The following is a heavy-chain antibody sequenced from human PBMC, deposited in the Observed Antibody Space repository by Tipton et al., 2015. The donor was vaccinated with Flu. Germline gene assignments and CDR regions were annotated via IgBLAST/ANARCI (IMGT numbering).Heavy chain of an antibody. V-gene: IGHV4-59*01. D-gene: IGHD3-22*01. CDR2: IYCSGST. J-gene: IGHJ4*02. Sequence: TLSLTCTVSGGSISSYYWSWIRQPPGKGLEWIGYIYCSGSTNYNPSLKSRVTISVDTSKNQFSLKLSSVTAADTAVYYCASATSPYDSSGYFDYWGQGTLVTVSS. CDR3: ASATSPYDSSGYFDY. CDR1: GGSISSYY.